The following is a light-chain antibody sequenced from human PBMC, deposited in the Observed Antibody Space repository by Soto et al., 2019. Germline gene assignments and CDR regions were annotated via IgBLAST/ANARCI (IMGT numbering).Light chain of an antibody. V-gene: IGKV3-20*01. CDR2: GAS. CDR3: EQYDSSPYT. CDR1: QSVSSTY. J-gene: IGKJ2*01. Sequence: EIVLTQSPGTLSLSPGERATLSCRASQSVSSTYFAWYQHKPGQAPRLLIYGASSRETGIPDTFSGSGSGTNFTLTISRLEPEDFAVYYCEQYDSSPYTFGQRTKLEIK.